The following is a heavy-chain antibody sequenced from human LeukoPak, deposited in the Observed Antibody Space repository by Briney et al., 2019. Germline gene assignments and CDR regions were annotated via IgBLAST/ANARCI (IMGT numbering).Heavy chain of an antibody. D-gene: IGHD5-18*01. CDR3: AREGSYGSYYYYYMDV. CDR2: IYTSRST. CDR1: GGSISSYY. Sequence: SETLSLTCTVSGGSISSYYWSWIRQPAGKGLEWIGRIYTSRSTNYNPSLKSRVTMSVDTSKNQFSLKLSSVTAADTAVYYCAREGSYGSYYYYYMDVWGKGTTVTVSS. J-gene: IGHJ6*03. V-gene: IGHV4-4*07.